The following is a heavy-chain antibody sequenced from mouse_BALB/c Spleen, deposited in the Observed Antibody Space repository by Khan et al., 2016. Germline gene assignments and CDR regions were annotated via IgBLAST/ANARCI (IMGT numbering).Heavy chain of an antibody. V-gene: IGHV3-2*02. Sequence: EVQLQESGPGLVKPSQSLSLTCTVTGYSITSDYAWNWIRQFPGNRLEWMGYISYSGSTSYNPSLKSRIPTTRYTSKNQFFLQLNSVTSEDTAPYYCARCDDGDKDAMDYWGPGTSVTVYS. CDR3: ARCDDGDKDAMDY. J-gene: IGHJ4*01. CDR1: GYSITSDYA. D-gene: IGHD1-1*01. CDR2: ISYSGST.